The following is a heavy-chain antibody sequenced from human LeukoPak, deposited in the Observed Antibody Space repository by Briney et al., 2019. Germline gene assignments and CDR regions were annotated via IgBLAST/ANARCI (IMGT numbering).Heavy chain of an antibody. D-gene: IGHD3-22*01. Sequence: GGSLRLSCAASGFMFSKYAMSWVRQAPGKGLEWVSTIYTGGNTYYAASVKGRFTISRDFSKNTVFLHMNSLRAEDTAMYYCARGDDSGYYDYFDYWGQGALVTVSS. CDR3: ARGDDSGYYDYFDY. V-gene: IGHV3-53*01. CDR2: IYTGGNT. J-gene: IGHJ4*02. CDR1: GFMFSKYA.